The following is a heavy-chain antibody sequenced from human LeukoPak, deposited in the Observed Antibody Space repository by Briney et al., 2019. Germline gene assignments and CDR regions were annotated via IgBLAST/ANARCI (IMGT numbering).Heavy chain of an antibody. CDR1: GGSVSGGNYY. CDR2: IHYSGST. V-gene: IGHV4-61*01. D-gene: IGHD1-7*01. Sequence: SETLSLTCTVSGGSVSGGNYYCSWIRQSPGKGLEWIGYIHYSGSTVYNPSLKSRVTMSIDTSKNQFSLNLSSATAADTAVYYCTRTGSTGGYWGQGTLVTVPS. CDR3: TRTGSTGGY. J-gene: IGHJ4*02.